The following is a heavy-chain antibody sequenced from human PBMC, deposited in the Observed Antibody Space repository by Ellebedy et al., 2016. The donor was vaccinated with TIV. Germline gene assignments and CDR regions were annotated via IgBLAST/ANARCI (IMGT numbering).Heavy chain of an antibody. J-gene: IGHJ4*02. CDR1: GYTFTNYW. V-gene: IGHV5-51*01. CDR3: ARPSDWNDGYFHY. CDR2: IYPTDSDT. Sequence: GESLKISCKASGYTFTNYWIGWVRQMPGKGLEWMGIIYPTDSDTSYSPSFQGQVTISADKSISTAYLQWNSLKASDTAMFYCARPSDWNDGYFHYWGQGTLVTVSS. D-gene: IGHD1-1*01.